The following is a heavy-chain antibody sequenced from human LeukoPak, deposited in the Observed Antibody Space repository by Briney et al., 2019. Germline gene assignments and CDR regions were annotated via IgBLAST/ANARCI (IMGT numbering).Heavy chain of an antibody. J-gene: IGHJ5*02. D-gene: IGHD3-22*01. Sequence: SETLSLTCAVYGGSFSGFYWSWIRQPPGKGLEWIGEINHRGSTNYNPSLKSRVTISVDTSKNQFSLKLSSVTAADTAVYYCASGAYYYDSTWGQGTLVTVSS. CDR3: ASGAYYYDST. CDR1: GGSFSGFY. CDR2: INHRGST. V-gene: IGHV4-34*01.